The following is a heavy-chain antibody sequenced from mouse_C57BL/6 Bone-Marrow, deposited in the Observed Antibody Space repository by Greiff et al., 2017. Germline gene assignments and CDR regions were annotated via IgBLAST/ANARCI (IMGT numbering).Heavy chain of an antibody. CDR3: ARGGGDGYYGTFAY. V-gene: IGHV1-42*01. J-gene: IGHJ2*01. Sequence: EVQLQQSGPELVKPGASVKISCKASGYSFTGYYMNWVKQSPEKSLEWIGEINPSTGGTTYNQKFKAKATLTVDKSSSTAYMQLKSLTSEDSAVYYCARGGGDGYYGTFAYWGQGTTLTVSS. CDR1: GYSFTGYY. D-gene: IGHD2-3*01. CDR2: INPSTGGT.